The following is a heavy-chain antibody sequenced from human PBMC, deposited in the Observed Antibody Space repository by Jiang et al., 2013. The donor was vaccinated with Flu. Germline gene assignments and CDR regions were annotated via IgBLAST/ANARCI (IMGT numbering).Heavy chain of an antibody. J-gene: IGHJ4*02. CDR3: ARAEGATHSLI. V-gene: IGHV1-69*01. D-gene: IGHD1-26*01. CDR2: IPIFGTA. Sequence: IPIFGTANYAQKFQGRVTITADESTSTAYMELSSLRSEDTAVYYCARAEGATHSLIWGQGTLVTVSS.